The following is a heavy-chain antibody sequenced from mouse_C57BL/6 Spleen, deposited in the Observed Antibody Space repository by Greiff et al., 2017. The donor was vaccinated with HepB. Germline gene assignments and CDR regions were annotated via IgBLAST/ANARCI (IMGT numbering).Heavy chain of an antibody. CDR1: GFTFSSYA. J-gene: IGHJ3*01. CDR2: ISSGGDYI. V-gene: IGHV5-9-1*02. D-gene: IGHD2-5*01. CDR3: TRDEDYSNPGGFAY. Sequence: DVMLVESGEGLVKPGGSLKLSCAASGFTFSSYAMSWVRQTPEKRLEWVAYISSGGDYIYYADTVKGRFTISRDNARNTLYLQMSSLKSEDTAMYYCTRDEDYSNPGGFAYWGQGTLVTVSA.